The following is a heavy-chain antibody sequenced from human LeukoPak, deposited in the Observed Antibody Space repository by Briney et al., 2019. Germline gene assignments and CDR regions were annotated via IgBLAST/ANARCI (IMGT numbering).Heavy chain of an antibody. CDR1: GFTFSTYE. V-gene: IGHV3-48*03. Sequence: GGSLRLSCAASGFTFSTYEMNWVRQAPGKGLEWLSYINNSGGTIYYADSVKGRFTISRDNAKNSLYLHMNSLRAEDTAVYYCATKHDYWGQGTLVTVSS. J-gene: IGHJ4*02. CDR3: ATKHDY. CDR2: INNSGGTI.